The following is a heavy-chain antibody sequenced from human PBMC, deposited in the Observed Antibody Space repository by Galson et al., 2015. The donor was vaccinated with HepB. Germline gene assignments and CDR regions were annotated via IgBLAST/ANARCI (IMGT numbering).Heavy chain of an antibody. CDR3: AREGAFWSGYHGDY. V-gene: IGHV3-48*02. J-gene: IGHJ4*02. Sequence: SLRLSCAASGFAFSSYSMNWVRQAPGKGLEWVSYISSSSSTIYYADSVKGRFTISRDNAKNSLYLQMNSLRDEDTAVYYCAREGAFWSGYHGDYWGQGTLVTVSS. CDR2: ISSSSSTI. D-gene: IGHD3-3*01. CDR1: GFAFSSYS.